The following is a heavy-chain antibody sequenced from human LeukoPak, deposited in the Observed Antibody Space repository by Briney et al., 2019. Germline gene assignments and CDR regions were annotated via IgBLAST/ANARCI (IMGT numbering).Heavy chain of an antibody. V-gene: IGHV4-59*01. CDR2: IYYSGST. D-gene: IGHD3-3*01. CDR1: GGSISSYY. CDR3: ARAGYYDFWSGYSPPDAFDI. Sequence: SETLSLTCTVSGGSISSYYWSWIRQPPGKGLAWVGYIYYSGSTNYNPSLKSRVTISVDTSKNQFSLKLSSVTAADTAVYYCARAGYYDFWSGYSPPDAFDIWGQGTMVTVSS. J-gene: IGHJ3*02.